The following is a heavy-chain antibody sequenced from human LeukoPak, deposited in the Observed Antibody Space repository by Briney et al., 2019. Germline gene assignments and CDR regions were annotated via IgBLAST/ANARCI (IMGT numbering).Heavy chain of an antibody. CDR1: GGSCSGYY. CDR3: ARAPGTTFDY. CDR2: INHSGST. J-gene: IGHJ4*01. D-gene: IGHD4-17*01. Sequence: SETLSLTCAVYGGSCSGYYWSWIRQPPGKGLEWIGEINHSGSTNYNPSLKSRVTISVDTSKNQFSLKLTSVTAADTSVYYCARAPGTTFDYWGHGNMVTVSS. V-gene: IGHV4-34*01.